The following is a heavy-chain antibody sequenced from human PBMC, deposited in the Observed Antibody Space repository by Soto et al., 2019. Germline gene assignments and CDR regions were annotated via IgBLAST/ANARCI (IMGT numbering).Heavy chain of an antibody. CDR3: ARAGTRVNRRLDV. CDR2: IITILDTT. J-gene: IGHJ4*02. CDR1: GDTSSCYG. D-gene: IGHD3-9*01. Sequence: QGQLVQSGAEVKRPGSSVRVSCKSSGDTSSCYGITWLRQAPGKGLEWMGGIITILDTTGYAQKFQGRVTSTADETTSTVEKEVSRMTSEDTDGYYCARAGTRVNRRLDVWGQGTMVTVSS. V-gene: IGHV1-69*01.